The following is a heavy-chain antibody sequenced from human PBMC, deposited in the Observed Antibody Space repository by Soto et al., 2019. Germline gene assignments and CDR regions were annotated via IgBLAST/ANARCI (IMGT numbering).Heavy chain of an antibody. CDR1: GGSISGTTYS. CDR3: ARGQGAAAGHSNFDY. D-gene: IGHD6-13*01. CDR2: IYDSGNT. V-gene: IGHV4-30-2*01. J-gene: IGHJ4*02. Sequence: SETLSLTCAVSGGSISGTTYSWSWILQPPGKGLEWIGYIYDSGNTYYNPSLKSQFSISVDRSKNQFSLKLSSVTAADTAVYYCARGQGAAAGHSNFDYWGQGALVTVSS.